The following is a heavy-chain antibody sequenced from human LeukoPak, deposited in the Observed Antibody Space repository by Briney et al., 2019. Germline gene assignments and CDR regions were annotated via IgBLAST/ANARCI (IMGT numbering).Heavy chain of an antibody. Sequence: SETLSLTCAVYGGSFSGYYWSWIRQPPGKGLEWIGEINHSGSTNYNPSLKSRVTISVDTSKNQFSLKLSSVTAADTAVYYCARGRTYNWNYFRSYYYMDVWGKGTTVTVSS. J-gene: IGHJ6*03. CDR2: INHSGST. V-gene: IGHV4-34*01. CDR3: ARGRTYNWNYFRSYYYMDV. CDR1: GGSFSGYY. D-gene: IGHD1-7*01.